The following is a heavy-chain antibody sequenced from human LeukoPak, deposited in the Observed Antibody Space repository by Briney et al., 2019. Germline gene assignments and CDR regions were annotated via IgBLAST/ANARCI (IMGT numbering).Heavy chain of an antibody. D-gene: IGHD1-26*01. J-gene: IGHJ4*02. CDR3: CPSRDSLGKNSDY. CDR2: IWHHGRSY. Sequence: GGSLTLACIVSGLTFSTNGMYWVRQAPGKGLEWVAVIWHHGRSYYYADSVEDRFPISRDNSEHTSSREIDSQRIAHTAVYYCCPSRDSLGKNSDYWGQGTLVTVSS. CDR1: GLTFSTNG. V-gene: IGHV3-33*07.